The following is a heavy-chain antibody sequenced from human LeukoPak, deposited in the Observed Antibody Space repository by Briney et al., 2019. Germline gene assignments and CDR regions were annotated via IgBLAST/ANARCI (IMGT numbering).Heavy chain of an antibody. CDR3: ARGLWFGDENPPYFDY. CDR2: IFYSGST. J-gene: IGHJ4*02. CDR1: GGSFSGSY. Sequence: SETLSLTCAVYGGSFSGSYWSWIRQPPGKGLEWIGYIFYSGSTNYNPSLKSRVTISVDTSRNQFSLKLSSVTAADTAVYYCARGLWFGDENPPYFDYWGQGILVTVSS. V-gene: IGHV4-59*08. D-gene: IGHD3-10*01.